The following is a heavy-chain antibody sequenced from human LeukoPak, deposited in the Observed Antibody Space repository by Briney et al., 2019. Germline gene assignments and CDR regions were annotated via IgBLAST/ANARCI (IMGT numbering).Heavy chain of an antibody. CDR1: GFTFSGYA. J-gene: IGHJ4*02. CDR3: AKRSHMLGATNPNYYFDH. V-gene: IGHV3-23*01. Sequence: PGGSLRLSCAASGFTFSGYAMSWVRQAPGKGLEWVSAISITVGGTYYADSVKGRFTISRDNSKNTLYLQMNSLSAEDTAVYYCAKRSHMLGATNPNYYFDHWGQGTLVTVSS. D-gene: IGHD1-26*01. CDR2: ISITVGGT.